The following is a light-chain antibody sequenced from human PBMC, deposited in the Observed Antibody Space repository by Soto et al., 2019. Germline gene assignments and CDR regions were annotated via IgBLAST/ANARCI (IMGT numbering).Light chain of an antibody. CDR3: QQVNSFPLT. J-gene: IGKJ4*01. CDR1: QGIGSW. V-gene: IGKV1D-12*01. Sequence: DIQMTQSPSSLSASVGDRVTITCRASQGIGSWLAWYQQKPGKVPKLLIYAASTLQSGVPSRFSGSGSGTDFTLTISSLQPEDFATYYCQQVNSFPLTFGGGTKVDIK. CDR2: AAS.